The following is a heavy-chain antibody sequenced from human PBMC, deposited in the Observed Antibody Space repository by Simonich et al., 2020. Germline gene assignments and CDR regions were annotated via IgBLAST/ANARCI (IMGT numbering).Heavy chain of an antibody. D-gene: IGHD7-27*01. V-gene: IGHV3-30*07. CDR1: GLTFSSFV. CDR3: ARDRNWGWFDP. J-gene: IGHJ5*02. CDR2: ISYAVIHK. Sequence: QVQLVESGGGVVQPGRSLRLSCAAPGLTFSSFVMHWVRQAPGKGLEWVAVISYAVIHKYYADSVKGRFTISRDNSKNTLYLQMNSLRAEDTAVYYCARDRNWGWFDPWGQGTLVTVSS.